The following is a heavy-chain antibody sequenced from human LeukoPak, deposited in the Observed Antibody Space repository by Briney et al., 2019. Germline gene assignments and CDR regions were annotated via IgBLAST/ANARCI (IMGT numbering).Heavy chain of an antibody. V-gene: IGHV3-30*02. J-gene: IGHJ3*02. Sequence: GGSLRLSCAASGFTFSSYGMHWVRQAPGKGLEWVAFIRYDGSNKYYADSVKGRFTISRDNAKNSLYLKMNSLRAEDTAIYYWEGYDILTGPEAFDIWGQGTVVTVSS. D-gene: IGHD3-9*01. CDR1: GFTFSSYG. CDR3: EGYDILTGPEAFDI. CDR2: IRYDGSNK.